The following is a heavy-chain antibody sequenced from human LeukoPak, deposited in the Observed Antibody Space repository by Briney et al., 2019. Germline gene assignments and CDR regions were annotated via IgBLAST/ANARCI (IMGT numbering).Heavy chain of an antibody. Sequence: PGGSLRLSCAASGFTFSNAWMSWVRQAPGKGLEWVAVIWYDGSNKYYADSVKGRFTISRDNSKNTLYLQMNSLRAEDTAVYYCAIGLAHAWGQGTLVTVSS. V-gene: IGHV3-33*08. CDR3: AIGLAHA. CDR1: GFTFSNAW. J-gene: IGHJ5*02. CDR2: IWYDGSNK.